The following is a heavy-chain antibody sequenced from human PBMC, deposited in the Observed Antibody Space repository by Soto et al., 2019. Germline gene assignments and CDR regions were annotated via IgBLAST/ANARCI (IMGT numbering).Heavy chain of an antibody. CDR3: ATSNYGGNSFSFDY. J-gene: IGHJ4*02. V-gene: IGHV1-2*02. CDR1: GYTFTGYY. CDR2: INPNSGGT. Sequence: ASVKVSCKASGYTFTGYYMHWVRQAPGQGLEWMGWINPNSGGTNYAQKFQGRVTMTADESTSTAYMELSSLRSEDTAVYYCATSNYGGNSFSFDYWGQGTLVTVSS. D-gene: IGHD4-17*01.